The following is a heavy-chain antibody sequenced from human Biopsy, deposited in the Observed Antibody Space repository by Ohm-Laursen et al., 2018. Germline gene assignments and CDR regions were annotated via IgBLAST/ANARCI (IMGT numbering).Heavy chain of an antibody. CDR1: GFMFSDYY. CDR3: ARDGAGSYHDY. V-gene: IGHV3-11*01. D-gene: IGHD3-10*01. CDR2: ISGSGTTI. Sequence: SPRLSRAASGFMFSDYYMSGIGQAPGRGLEWLSFISGSGTTIFYVDSVKGRFTVSRDNAKNSLYLQMNSLTVEDTAVYYCARDGAGSYHDYWGQGTLVTVSS. J-gene: IGHJ4*02.